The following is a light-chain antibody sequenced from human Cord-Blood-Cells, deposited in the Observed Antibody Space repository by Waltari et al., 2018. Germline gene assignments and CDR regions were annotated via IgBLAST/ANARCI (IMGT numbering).Light chain of an antibody. CDR3: SSYTSSSTLDVV. J-gene: IGLJ2*01. V-gene: IGLV2-14*01. CDR2: EVS. Sequence: QSALTQPASVSGSPGQSITISCTGTSSDVGGYNYVSWYQQHPGKAPKLMIYEVSNRPSGVSNRFSGSKCCNTASLTISGLQAEDEADYYCSSYTSSSTLDVVFGGGTKLTVL. CDR1: SSDVGGYNY.